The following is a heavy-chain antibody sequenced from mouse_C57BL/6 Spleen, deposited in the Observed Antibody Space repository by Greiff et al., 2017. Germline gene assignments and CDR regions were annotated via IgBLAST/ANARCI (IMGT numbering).Heavy chain of an antibody. J-gene: IGHJ2*01. Sequence: VQLQQSGPELVKPGASVKLSCKASGYAFSSSWMHWVKQRPGQGLEWIGRIYPGDGDTNYNGKFKGKATLTADKSSSTAYMQLSSLTSEDSAVYFCAGGNYGRSYGAYWGQGTTLTVSA. CDR1: GYAFSSSW. D-gene: IGHD1-1*01. V-gene: IGHV1-82*01. CDR2: IYPGDGDT. CDR3: AGGNYGRSYGAY.